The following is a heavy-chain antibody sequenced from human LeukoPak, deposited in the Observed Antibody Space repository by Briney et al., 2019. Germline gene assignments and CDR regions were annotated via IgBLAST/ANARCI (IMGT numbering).Heavy chain of an antibody. V-gene: IGHV4-31*03. CDR1: GGSISSGGYY. Sequence: SETLSLTCTVSGGSISSGGYYWSWIRQHPGKGLEWIGYIYYSGSTYYNPSLKSRVTISVDTSKNQFSLKLSSVTAADTAVYYCARVSYYYDSSGYEYYFDYWGQGTLVTVSS. CDR2: IYYSGST. D-gene: IGHD3-22*01. J-gene: IGHJ4*02. CDR3: ARVSYYYDSSGYEYYFDY.